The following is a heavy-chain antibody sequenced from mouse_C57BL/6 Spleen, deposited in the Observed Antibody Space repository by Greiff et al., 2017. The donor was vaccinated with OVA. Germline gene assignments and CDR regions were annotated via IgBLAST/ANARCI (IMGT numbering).Heavy chain of an antibody. Sequence: EVHLVESGAGLVKPGGSLKLSCAASGFTFSSYAMSWVRQTPEKRLEWVAYISSGGDYIYYADTVKGRFTISRDNARNTLYLQMSSLKSEDTAMYYCTSVPYYYGSSYDYAMDYWGQGTSVTVSS. CDR2: ISSGGDYI. V-gene: IGHV5-9-1*02. J-gene: IGHJ4*01. CDR3: TSVPYYYGSSYDYAMDY. CDR1: GFTFSSYA. D-gene: IGHD1-1*01.